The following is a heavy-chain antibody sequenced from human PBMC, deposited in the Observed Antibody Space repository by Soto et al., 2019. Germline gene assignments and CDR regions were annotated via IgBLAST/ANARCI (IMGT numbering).Heavy chain of an antibody. V-gene: IGHV1-69*02. CDR2: IIPILGIA. Sequence: QVQLVQSGAEVKKPGSSVKVSCKASGGTFSSYTISWVRQAPGQGLEWMGRIIPILGIANYAQKFQGRVTITADKSTSTADMELSSLRSEDTAVYYCARVAPDSGSYDDSWFDPWGQGTLVTVSS. J-gene: IGHJ5*02. CDR1: GGTFSSYT. D-gene: IGHD1-26*01. CDR3: ARVAPDSGSYDDSWFDP.